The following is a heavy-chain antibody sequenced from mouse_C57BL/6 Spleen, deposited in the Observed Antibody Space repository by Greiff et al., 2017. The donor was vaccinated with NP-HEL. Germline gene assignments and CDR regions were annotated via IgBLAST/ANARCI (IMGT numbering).Heavy chain of an antibody. CDR3: APLGRGYFDY. CDR1: GYSITSGYY. V-gene: IGHV3-6*01. D-gene: IGHD4-1*01. J-gene: IGHJ2*01. Sequence: EVKVEESGPGLVKPSQSLSLTCSVTGYSITSGYYWNWIRQFPGNKLEWMGYISYDGSNNYNPSLKNRISITRDTSKNQFFLKLNSVTTEDTATYYCAPLGRGYFDYWCQGTTLTVSS. CDR2: ISYDGSN.